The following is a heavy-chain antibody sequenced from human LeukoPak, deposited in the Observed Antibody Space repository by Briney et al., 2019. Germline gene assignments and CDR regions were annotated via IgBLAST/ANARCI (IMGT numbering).Heavy chain of an antibody. Sequence: PGGSLRLSCAASGFTFSSYGMHWVRQAPGKGLEWVAFIRYDGSNKYYADSVKGRFTISRDNSKNTLYLQMNSLRAEDTAVYYCAKAEAGVVIIPPFDYWGQGTLVTVSS. CDR2: IRYDGSNK. CDR1: GFTFSSYG. J-gene: IGHJ4*02. CDR3: AKAEAGVVIIPPFDY. V-gene: IGHV3-30*02. D-gene: IGHD3-3*01.